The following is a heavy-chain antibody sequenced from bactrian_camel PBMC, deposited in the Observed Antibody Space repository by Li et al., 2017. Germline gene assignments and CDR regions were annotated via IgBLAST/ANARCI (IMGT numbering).Heavy chain of an antibody. CDR1: GTTDSGYC. D-gene: IGHD2*01. CDR2: IYTGGGST. Sequence: HVQLVESGGGSVQAGGSLKLSCTTSGTTDSGYCMAWFRQVLGAEREGVAAIYTGGGSTDYADSVKGRFTISRDNAQNTLYLQMDNLQPEDTAMYYCRAERPGIGSGSYCYSDNIAAGGKPDFGYWGQGTQVTVS. CDR3: RAERPGIGSGSYCYSDNIAAGGKPDFGY. V-gene: IGHV3S1*01. J-gene: IGHJ6*01.